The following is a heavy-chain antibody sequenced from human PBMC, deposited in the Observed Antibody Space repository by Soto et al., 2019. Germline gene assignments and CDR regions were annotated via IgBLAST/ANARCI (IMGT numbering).Heavy chain of an antibody. CDR1: GFSFSTYA. CDR3: AKSTAGYSYGHTYYYYGMDV. CDR2: ISGSGGST. V-gene: IGHV3-23*01. Sequence: GGSLRLSCAASGFSFSTYAMSWVRQAPGSGLEWVSSISGSGGSTYYAVSVKGRFTISRDNSKNTLYLQMNSLRAEDTAVYYCAKSTAGYSYGHTYYYYGMDVWGQGTTVTVSS. D-gene: IGHD5-18*01. J-gene: IGHJ6*02.